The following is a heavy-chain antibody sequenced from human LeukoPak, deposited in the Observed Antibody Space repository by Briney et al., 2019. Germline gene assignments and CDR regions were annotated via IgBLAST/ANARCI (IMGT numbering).Heavy chain of an antibody. CDR1: GGSVSTGGYF. V-gene: IGHV4-31*03. Sequence: SQTLSLICTVSGGSVSTGGYFWSWIRQHPGKGLEWIGYIYYSGSTYYNPSLKSRVTISLDTSKNQFSLNLSSVTAADTAVYYCARDLPGYDIVWGQGTLVTVSS. J-gene: IGHJ4*02. D-gene: IGHD3-9*01. CDR3: ARDLPGYDIV. CDR2: IYYSGST.